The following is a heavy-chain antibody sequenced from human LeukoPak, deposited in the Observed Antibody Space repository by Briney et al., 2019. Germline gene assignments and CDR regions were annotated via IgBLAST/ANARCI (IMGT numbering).Heavy chain of an antibody. CDR1: GYTFTSYY. V-gene: IGHV1-46*01. Sequence: ASVKVSCKASGYTFTSYYMHWVRQAPGQGLEWMGLINPTGGSTGYAQKLQGRVTMTTDTSTSTAYMELRSLRSDDTAVYYCARGNGGNSRYWGQGTLVTVSS. CDR2: INPTGGST. J-gene: IGHJ4*02. D-gene: IGHD4-23*01. CDR3: ARGNGGNSRY.